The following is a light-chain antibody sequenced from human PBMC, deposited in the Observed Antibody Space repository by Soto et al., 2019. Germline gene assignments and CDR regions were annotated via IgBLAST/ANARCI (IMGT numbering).Light chain of an antibody. CDR2: EVN. V-gene: IGLV2-8*01. CDR1: SSDVGGYNY. CDR3: SSYGGGYNYV. Sequence: QSVLTQPPSASGSPGQSVTISCTGTSSDVGGYNYVSWYRQYPGKAPKLMIYEVNKRPSGVPDRFSGSKSGNTASLTVSGLQAEDEADYYCSSYGGGYNYVFGTGTKVTVL. J-gene: IGLJ1*01.